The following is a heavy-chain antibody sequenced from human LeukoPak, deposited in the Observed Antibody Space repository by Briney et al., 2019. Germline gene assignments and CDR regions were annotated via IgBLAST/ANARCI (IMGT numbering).Heavy chain of an antibody. Sequence: SETLSLTCTVSGGSFSSFYWSWIRQPPGKGLEWIGYIHYRGSTNYNPSLKSRVTISVDTSKNQFSLKLSSLTAADTAVYYCARSVLGYSYGLHIDYWGQGTLVTVSS. D-gene: IGHD5-18*01. V-gene: IGHV4-59*01. CDR1: GGSFSSFY. CDR3: ARSVLGYSYGLHIDY. J-gene: IGHJ4*02. CDR2: IHYRGST.